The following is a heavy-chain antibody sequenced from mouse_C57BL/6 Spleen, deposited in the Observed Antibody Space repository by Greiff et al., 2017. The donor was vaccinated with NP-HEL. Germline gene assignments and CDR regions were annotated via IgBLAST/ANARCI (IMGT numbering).Heavy chain of an antibody. V-gene: IGHV5-4*01. CDR2: ISDGGSYT. CDR3: AREGDSSGYPSVFAY. Sequence: EVQLVESGGGLVKPGGSLKLSCAASGFTFTSYAMSWVRQTPEKRLEWVATISDGGSYTYYPDNVKGRFTISRDNAKNNLYLQMSHLKSEDTAMYYCAREGDSSGYPSVFAYWGQGTLVTVSA. CDR1: GFTFTSYA. J-gene: IGHJ3*01. D-gene: IGHD3-2*02.